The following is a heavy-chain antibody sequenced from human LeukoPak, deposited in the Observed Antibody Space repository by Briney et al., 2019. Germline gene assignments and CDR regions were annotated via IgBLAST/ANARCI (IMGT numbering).Heavy chain of an antibody. V-gene: IGHV3-23*01. J-gene: IGHJ4*02. Sequence: GGSLRLSCVVSGFTFSSYAMSWVRQAPGKGLEWVSGISGSGDNTYYADSVKGRFTISRDDSKNTLYVQMNSLGTEDTAAYYCAKGSYYDSSGSFYFDYWGQGTLVTVSS. CDR2: ISGSGDNT. D-gene: IGHD3-22*01. CDR3: AKGSYYDSSGSFYFDY. CDR1: GFTFSSYA.